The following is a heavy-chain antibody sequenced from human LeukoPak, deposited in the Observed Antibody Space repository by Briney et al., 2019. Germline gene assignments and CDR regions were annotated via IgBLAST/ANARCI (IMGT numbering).Heavy chain of an antibody. CDR1: GGSFSGYY. CDR3: ARARYCSGGSCYSRRLFAFDF. J-gene: IGHJ3*01. D-gene: IGHD2-15*01. CDR2: ISHSGST. Sequence: KPSETLSLTCAVYGGSFSGYYWSWIRQPPGKGLEWIGEISHSGSTNYNTSLKSRVTISVDTSKNQFSLKLSSVTAADTAVYYCARARYCSGGSCYSRRLFAFDFWGQGTMVTVSS. V-gene: IGHV4-34*01.